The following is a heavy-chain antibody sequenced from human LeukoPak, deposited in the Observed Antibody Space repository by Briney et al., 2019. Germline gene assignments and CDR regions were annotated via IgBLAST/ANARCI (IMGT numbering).Heavy chain of an antibody. V-gene: IGHV1-69*13. Sequence: ASVKVSCKASGGTFSSYIITWVRQAPGQGLEWMGRIIPIFGTPDYAQKFQGRVTITADESTSTAYMELSRLRFEDTAVYYCARQGYTNNLGGYFGDKDDGFDPWGQGTMVTVSS. CDR1: GGTFSSYI. D-gene: IGHD3-9*01. CDR2: IIPIFGTP. CDR3: ARQGYTNNLGGYFGDKDDGFDP. J-gene: IGHJ3*01.